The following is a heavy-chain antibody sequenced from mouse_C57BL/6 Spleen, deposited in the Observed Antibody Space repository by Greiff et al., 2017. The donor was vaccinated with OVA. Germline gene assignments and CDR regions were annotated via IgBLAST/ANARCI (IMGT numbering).Heavy chain of an antibody. CDR1: GFTFSSYG. CDR2: ISSGGSYT. Sequence: EVQLQESGGDLVKPGGSLKLSCAASGFTFSSYGMSWVRQTPDKRLEWVATISSGGSYTYYPDSVKGRFTISRDNAKNTLYLQMSSLKSEDTAMYYCAIYYDYDYAMDYWGQGTSVTVSS. J-gene: IGHJ4*01. D-gene: IGHD2-4*01. V-gene: IGHV5-6*01. CDR3: AIYYDYDYAMDY.